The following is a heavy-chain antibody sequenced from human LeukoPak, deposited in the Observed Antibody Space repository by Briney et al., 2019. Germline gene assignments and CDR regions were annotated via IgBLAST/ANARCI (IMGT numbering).Heavy chain of an antibody. CDR3: ARGVNYFDGSAVLDVFDY. Sequence: ASVKVSCKASGYTFTSYYMHWVRQAPGQGLEWMAWINPNSGATNYTQRFQGRVTMTMDTSISTAYMEVSNLTSDDTALYYCARGVNYFDGSAVLDVFDYWGQGTLVTVSS. V-gene: IGHV1-2*02. J-gene: IGHJ4*02. CDR2: INPNSGAT. D-gene: IGHD3-22*01. CDR1: GYTFTSYY.